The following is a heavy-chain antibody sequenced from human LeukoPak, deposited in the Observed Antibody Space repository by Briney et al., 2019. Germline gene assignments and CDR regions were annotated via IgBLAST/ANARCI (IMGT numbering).Heavy chain of an antibody. D-gene: IGHD5-24*01. V-gene: IGHV1-69*04. CDR1: GGTFSSYT. CDR2: IIPILGIA. CDR3: AGDKAERRDGYNFPLDY. J-gene: IGHJ4*02. Sequence: GASVKVSCKASGGTFSSYTISWVRQAPGQGLEWMGRIIPILGIANYAQKFQGRVTITADKSTSTAYMELSSLRSEDTAVYYCAGDKAERRDGYNFPLDYWGQGTLVTVSS.